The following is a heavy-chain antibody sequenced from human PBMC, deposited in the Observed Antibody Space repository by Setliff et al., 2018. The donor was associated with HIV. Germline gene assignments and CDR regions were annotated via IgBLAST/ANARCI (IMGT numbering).Heavy chain of an antibody. CDR1: GGSISRGSYY. CDR3: ARSNYYDSSGYYYSSYYFDY. D-gene: IGHD3-22*01. CDR2: IYTSGSI. J-gene: IGHJ4*02. Sequence: PSETLSLTCTVSGGSISRGSYYWSWIRQPAGKGLEWIGRIYTSGSIHYNPSLKSRVTISVDTSKNQFSLKLSSVTAADTAVYYCARSNYYDSSGYYYSSYYFDYWGQGTLVTVSS. V-gene: IGHV4-61*02.